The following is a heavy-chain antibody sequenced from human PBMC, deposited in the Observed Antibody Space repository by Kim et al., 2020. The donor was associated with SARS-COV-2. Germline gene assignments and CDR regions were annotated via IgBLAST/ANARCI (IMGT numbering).Heavy chain of an antibody. CDR1: GFTFSTYA. CDR2: LSLVVAAP. Sequence: GGSLRLSCAASGFTFSTYAMSWAPPAQGKGRDWVHPLSLVVAAPNYPDPVKAGLTIPRANSKNTSNSKRNALRPTETAIYNCARRGAHRHMGGFDTWG. D-gene: IGHD3-16*01. J-gene: IGHJ3*02. V-gene: IGHV3-23*01. CDR3: ARRGAHRHMGGFDT.